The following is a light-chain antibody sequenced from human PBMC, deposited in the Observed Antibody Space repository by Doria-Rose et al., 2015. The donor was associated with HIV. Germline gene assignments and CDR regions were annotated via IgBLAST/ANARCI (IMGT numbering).Light chain of an antibody. CDR2: DGS. CDR3: HQYGTSWT. CDR1: QSFSSTY. Sequence: TQSPGTLSLSPGERATLSCRASQSFSSTYLAWYQQKPGQAPSLLIYDGSTRAAGIPDRFSASGSGTDFSLTINRLEPEDFALYYCHQYGTSWTFGQGTKVEI. V-gene: IGKV3-20*01. J-gene: IGKJ1*01.